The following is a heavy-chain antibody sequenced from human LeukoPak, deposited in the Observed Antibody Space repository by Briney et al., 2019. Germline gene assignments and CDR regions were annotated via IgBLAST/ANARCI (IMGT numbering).Heavy chain of an antibody. J-gene: IGHJ6*02. CDR3: ARYDYYYYGMDV. V-gene: IGHV1-8*01. Sequence: ASVKVSCKASGYTFTSYDINWVRQATGQGLEWMGWMNPNRGNTGYAQKFQGRVTMTRNTSISTAYMELSSLRSEDTAVYYCARYDYYYYGMDVWGQGTTVTVSS. CDR2: MNPNRGNT. CDR1: GYTFTSYD.